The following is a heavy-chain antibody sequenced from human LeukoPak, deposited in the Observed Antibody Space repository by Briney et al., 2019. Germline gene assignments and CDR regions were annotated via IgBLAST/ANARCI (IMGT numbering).Heavy chain of an antibody. V-gene: IGHV4-34*01. CDR1: GGSFSGYY. Sequence: SETLSLTCAVYGGSFSGYYWSWIRQPPGKGLEWIGKINHSGSTNYNPSLKSRVTISVDTSKNQFSLKLSSVTAADTAVYYCARGRITMVRGVIKAVSADFDYWGQGTLVTVSS. D-gene: IGHD3-10*01. CDR2: INHSGST. CDR3: ARGRITMVRGVIKAVSADFDY. J-gene: IGHJ4*02.